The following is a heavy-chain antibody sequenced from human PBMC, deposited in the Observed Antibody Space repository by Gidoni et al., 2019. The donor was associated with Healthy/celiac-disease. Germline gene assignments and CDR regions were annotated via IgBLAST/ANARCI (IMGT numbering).Heavy chain of an antibody. CDR1: GYTFPSYG. D-gene: IGHD6-13*01. CDR2: IRAYKCNT. V-gene: IGHV1-18*01. Sequence: QVQLVQSGAEVKNPGASVKYSGKASGYTFPSYGISWVRQAPGHGLEWMGWIRAYKCNTNYAQKLKSRVTMTTDTSTSTAYMELRSLRSDVTAVYYCAREADQLVLDHYYYGIDVLGQGTTVTVSS. J-gene: IGHJ6*02. CDR3: AREADQLVLDHYYYGIDV.